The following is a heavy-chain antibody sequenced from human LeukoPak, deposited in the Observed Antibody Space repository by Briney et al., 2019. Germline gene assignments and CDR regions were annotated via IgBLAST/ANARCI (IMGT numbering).Heavy chain of an antibody. CDR3: AKSFIAVAGHFDY. Sequence: GGSLRLSCAAPGFTFSSYAMSWVRQAPGKGLEWVSSISASGGSTYYADSVEGRLTISRDNSKNTLYLQMNSLRAEDTAVYYCAKSFIAVAGHFDYWGQGTLVTVSS. J-gene: IGHJ4*02. D-gene: IGHD6-19*01. V-gene: IGHV3-23*01. CDR2: ISASGGST. CDR1: GFTFSSYA.